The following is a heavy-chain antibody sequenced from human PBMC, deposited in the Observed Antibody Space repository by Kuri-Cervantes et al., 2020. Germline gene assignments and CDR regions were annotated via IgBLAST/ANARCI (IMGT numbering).Heavy chain of an antibody. Sequence: GGSLRLSCAASGFTFSSYAMHWVRQAPGKGLEWVAVISYDGSNKYYADSVKGRFTISRDNSKNTLYLQTNSLRAEDTAVYYCARDLRGFGELFSFDYWGQGTLVTVSS. CDR1: GFTFSSYA. J-gene: IGHJ4*02. CDR3: ARDLRGFGELFSFDY. V-gene: IGHV3-30-3*01. D-gene: IGHD3-10*01. CDR2: ISYDGSNK.